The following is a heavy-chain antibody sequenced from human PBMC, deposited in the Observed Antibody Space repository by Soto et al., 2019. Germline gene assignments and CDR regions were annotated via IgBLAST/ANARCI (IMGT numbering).Heavy chain of an antibody. V-gene: IGHV3-30*18. Sequence: GRSLRLPCAAFGFTFRSHGMHLILQAPGKGLEWVAVISYDGSNKYYADSVKGRFTISRDNSKNTLYLQMNSLRAEDTAVYYCANDKPTAYYYYMDVWGKGTTVTVSS. CDR3: ANDKPTAYYYYMDV. CDR2: ISYDGSNK. CDR1: GFTFRSHG. D-gene: IGHD4-17*01. J-gene: IGHJ6*03.